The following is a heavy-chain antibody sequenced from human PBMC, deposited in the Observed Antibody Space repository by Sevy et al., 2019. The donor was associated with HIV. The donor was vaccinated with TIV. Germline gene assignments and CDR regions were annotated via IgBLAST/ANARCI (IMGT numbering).Heavy chain of an antibody. J-gene: IGHJ5*02. CDR3: ARAVNYYGSETYYWFDP. V-gene: IGHV3-53*01. D-gene: IGHD3-10*01. CDR1: GFTVSNNY. CDR2: IYSGCST. Sequence: GGSLRLSCAVSGFTVSNNYMSWVRQAPGKGLEWVSVIYSGCSTFYADSVKGRFTISSDNSKNTLYLQMNSLRAQDTVVYYCARAVNYYGSETYYWFDPWGQGTLVTVSS.